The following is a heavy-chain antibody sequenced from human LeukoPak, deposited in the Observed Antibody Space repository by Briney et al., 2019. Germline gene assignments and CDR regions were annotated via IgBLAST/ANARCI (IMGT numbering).Heavy chain of an antibody. V-gene: IGHV1-46*01. CDR2: INPSGGST. CDR1: GYTFTSYY. Sequence: ASVKVSCKASGYTFTSYYMHWVRQAPGQGLEWMGIINPSGGSTSYAQKFQGRVTMTRDTSTSTVYMELSSLRFEDTAVYYCARDLIAAAGTPVDYYYGMDVWGQGTTVTVSS. J-gene: IGHJ6*02. CDR3: ARDLIAAAGTPVDYYYGMDV. D-gene: IGHD6-13*01.